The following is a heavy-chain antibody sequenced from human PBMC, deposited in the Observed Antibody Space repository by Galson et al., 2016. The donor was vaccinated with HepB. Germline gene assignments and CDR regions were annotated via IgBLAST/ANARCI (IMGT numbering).Heavy chain of an antibody. V-gene: IGHV3-30*18. D-gene: IGHD3-10*02. Sequence: SLRLSCAASGFPFSGRGMHWVRQAPGKGLEWVAADSMDGRRKWYADSVKGRFTISRDNSNNVLFLQMTSLRADDTAVYYCAKRHEYCPPVGCSVDYWGQGTLVSVSS. CDR2: DSMDGRRK. J-gene: IGHJ4*02. CDR1: GFPFSGRG. CDR3: AKRHEYCPPVGCSVDY.